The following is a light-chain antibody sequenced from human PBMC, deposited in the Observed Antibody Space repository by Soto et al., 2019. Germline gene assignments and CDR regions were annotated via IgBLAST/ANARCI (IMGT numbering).Light chain of an antibody. CDR1: QSVTSTH. Sequence: EIVLTQSPATLSLSPGERATLSCRASQSVTSTHLAWYQQKPGQAPRLLIYGASSRGTGIPVRFSGSGSGTGFTLTISRLEPEDLAVYYCQQYGSSPWTFGQGTKVEIK. CDR2: GAS. CDR3: QQYGSSPWT. V-gene: IGKV3-20*01. J-gene: IGKJ1*01.